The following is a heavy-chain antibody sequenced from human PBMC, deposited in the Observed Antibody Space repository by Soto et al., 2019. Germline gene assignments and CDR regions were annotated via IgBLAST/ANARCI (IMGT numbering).Heavy chain of an antibody. J-gene: IGHJ6*03. CDR1: GGTFSSYT. CDR3: AMEGSGSYYTEVFYYYYYMDV. D-gene: IGHD3-10*01. Sequence: GASVKVSCKASGGTFSSYTISWVRQAPGQGLEWMGRIIPILGIANYAQKFQGRVTITADKSTSTAYMELSSLRSEDTAVYYCAMEGSGSYYTEVFYYYYYMDVWGKGTTVTVSS. V-gene: IGHV1-69*02. CDR2: IIPILGIA.